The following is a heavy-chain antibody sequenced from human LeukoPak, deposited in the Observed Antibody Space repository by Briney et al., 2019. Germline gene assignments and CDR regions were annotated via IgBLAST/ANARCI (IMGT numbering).Heavy chain of an antibody. Sequence: PGGSLRLSCAASGFTVSSNYMSWVRQAPGKGLEGVSVIYSGGSTYYADSVKGRFAISRDNSKNTLYLQMNSLRAEDTAVYYCARATLWYYGSGSYYDWGQGTLVTVSS. CDR3: ARATLWYYGSGSYYD. J-gene: IGHJ4*02. D-gene: IGHD3-10*01. CDR1: GFTVSSNY. V-gene: IGHV3-66*01. CDR2: IYSGGST.